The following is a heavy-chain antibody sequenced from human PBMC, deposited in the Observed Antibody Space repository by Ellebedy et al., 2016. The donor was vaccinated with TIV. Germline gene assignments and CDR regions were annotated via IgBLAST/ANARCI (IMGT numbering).Heavy chain of an antibody. CDR3: ARVLWTDTYYYYGMDV. CDR1: GGSISSYY. J-gene: IGHJ6*02. Sequence: SETLSLXXTVSGGSISSYYWSWIRQPPGKGLEWIGYIYYSGSTNYNPSLKSRVTISVDTSKNQFSLKLSSVTAADTAVYYCARVLWTDTYYYYGMDVWGQGTTVTVSS. V-gene: IGHV4-59*01. D-gene: IGHD3/OR15-3a*01. CDR2: IYYSGST.